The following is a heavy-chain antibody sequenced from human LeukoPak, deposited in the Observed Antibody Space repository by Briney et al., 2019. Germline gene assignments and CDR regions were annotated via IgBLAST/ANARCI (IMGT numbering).Heavy chain of an antibody. CDR1: GGSISSYY. CDR2: IYYSGNT. D-gene: IGHD3-16*01. CDR3: ARHWTNGGNNWFDP. Sequence: SETLSLTCTVSGGSISSYYWSWIRQPPGKGLEWIGYIYYSGNTNYNPSLKSRVTISVDRSKNQFSLKLRSVTAADTAIYYCARHWTNGGNNWFDPWSQGTLVTVSS. J-gene: IGHJ5*02. V-gene: IGHV4-59*08.